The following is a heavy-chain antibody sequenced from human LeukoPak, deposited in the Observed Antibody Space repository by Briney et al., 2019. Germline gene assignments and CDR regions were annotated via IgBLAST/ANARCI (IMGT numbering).Heavy chain of an antibody. V-gene: IGHV3-21*01. CDR3: AGKANCGGDCYSFDS. J-gene: IGHJ4*02. D-gene: IGHD2-21*02. CDR2: IDTSSTYI. CDR1: GFIFSAYN. Sequence: GGSLRLSCATSGFIFSAYNMYWVRQAPGKGLEWVSSIDTSSTYIYYADSVKGRLTISRDNAKNSLYLQMNSLRAEDTAVYYCAGKANCGGDCYSFDSWGQGTLVTVSP.